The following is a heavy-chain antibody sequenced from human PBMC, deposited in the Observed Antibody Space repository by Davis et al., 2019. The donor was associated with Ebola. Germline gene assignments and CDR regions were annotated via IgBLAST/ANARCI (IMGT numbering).Heavy chain of an antibody. D-gene: IGHD3-16*02. CDR2: ISYDGSNK. J-gene: IGHJ6*02. CDR3: AKGKKGLYPIAGMDV. CDR1: GFTFSSYG. Sequence: PGGSLRLSCAASGFTFSSYGMHWVRQAPGKGLEWVAVISYDGSNKYYADSVKGRFTISRDNSKNTLYLQMNSLRAEDTAVYYCAKGKKGLYPIAGMDVWGQGTTVTVSS. V-gene: IGHV3-30*18.